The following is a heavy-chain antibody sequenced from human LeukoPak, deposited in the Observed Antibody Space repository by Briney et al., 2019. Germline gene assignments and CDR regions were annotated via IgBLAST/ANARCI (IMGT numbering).Heavy chain of an antibody. CDR3: APHLSVVVPGAQYGMDV. Sequence: GGSLRLSCAASGFTFSSYEMNWVRQAPGKGLEWVSYISSSGSTIYYADSVKGRFTISRDNAKNMLYLQMNSLRAEDTAVYYCAPHLSVVVPGAQYGMDVWGQGTTVTVSS. J-gene: IGHJ6*02. D-gene: IGHD2-2*01. CDR1: GFTFSSYE. V-gene: IGHV3-48*03. CDR2: ISSSGSTI.